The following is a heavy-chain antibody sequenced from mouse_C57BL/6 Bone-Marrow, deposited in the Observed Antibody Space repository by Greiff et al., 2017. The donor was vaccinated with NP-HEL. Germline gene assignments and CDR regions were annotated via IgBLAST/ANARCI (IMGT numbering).Heavy chain of an antibody. D-gene: IGHD1-1*01. V-gene: IGHV1-5*01. CDR2: IYPGNSDT. J-gene: IGHJ2*01. CDR1: GYTFTSYW. Sequence: VQLQQSGTVLARPGASVKMSCKTSGYTFTSYWMHWVKQRPGQGLEWIGAIYPGNSDTSYNQKFKGKAKLTAVTSASTAYMALSSLTNEDSAVYYCTRGDYGSSRSFLYYFDYWGQGTTLTVSS. CDR3: TRGDYGSSRSFLYYFDY.